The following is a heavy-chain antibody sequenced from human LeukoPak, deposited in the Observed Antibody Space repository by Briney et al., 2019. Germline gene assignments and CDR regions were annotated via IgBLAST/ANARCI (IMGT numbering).Heavy chain of an antibody. Sequence: SETLSLTCTVSGGSISSGGYYWSWIRQPPGKGLEWIGYIYHSGSTYYNPSLKSRVTISVDRSKNQFSLKLSSVTAADTAVYYCARHVGSYDVFEIWGQGTTVTVSS. V-gene: IGHV4-30-2*01. J-gene: IGHJ3*02. CDR1: GGSISSGGYY. CDR3: ARHVGSYDVFEI. CDR2: IYHSGST.